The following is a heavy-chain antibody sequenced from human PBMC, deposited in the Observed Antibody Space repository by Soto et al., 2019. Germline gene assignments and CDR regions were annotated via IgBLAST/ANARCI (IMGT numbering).Heavy chain of an antibody. CDR3: ATAPLGVGYYHSSGYVPYYYYDVDV. V-gene: IGHV3-7*01. CDR2: ISPDGDDK. CDR1: TFTFRSYW. D-gene: IGHD3-22*01. J-gene: IGHJ6*02. Sequence: EVQLVESGGGVVQPGGSLRLSCAASTFTFRSYWMTWVRQAPGEGLEWVANISPDGDDKYYVDSVKGRFTISRDNARGSLYLQMNSLRAGDTAVYYCATAPLGVGYYHSSGYVPYYYYDVDVWGQGTTVTVSS.